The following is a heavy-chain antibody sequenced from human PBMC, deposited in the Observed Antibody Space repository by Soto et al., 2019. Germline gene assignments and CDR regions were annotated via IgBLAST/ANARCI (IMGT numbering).Heavy chain of an antibody. D-gene: IGHD6-13*01. J-gene: IGHJ1*01. CDR3: ARVSSSWFKYFQH. Sequence: QVQLQQWGAGLLKPSETLSLTCAVYGGSFSGYYWSWIRQPPGKGLEWIGEINHSGSTNYNPSLKSRVTISVDTSKNQFSLKLSSVTAADTAVYYCARVSSSWFKYFQHWGQGTLVTVSS. CDR2: INHSGST. V-gene: IGHV4-34*01. CDR1: GGSFSGYY.